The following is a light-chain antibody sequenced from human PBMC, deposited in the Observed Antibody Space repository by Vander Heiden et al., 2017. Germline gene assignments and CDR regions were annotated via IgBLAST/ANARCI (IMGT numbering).Light chain of an antibody. CDR2: GVS. V-gene: IGKV3-15*01. CDR1: ETVSCN. Sequence: EIVMTQSPSILSVSPGERVSVSCRASETVSCNLAWYHEKPGQAPRLLISGVSTRATGVPARFSGSGSGTEFTLTISNLEAEDFAVYYCQQYFVWWTFGQGTKVE. CDR3: QQYFVWWT. J-gene: IGKJ1*01.